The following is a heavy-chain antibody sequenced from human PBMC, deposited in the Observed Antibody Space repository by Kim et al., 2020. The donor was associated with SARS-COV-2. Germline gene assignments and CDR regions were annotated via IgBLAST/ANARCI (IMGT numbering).Heavy chain of an antibody. V-gene: IGHV3-64D*09. CDR3: VRDSITMVRGVIHYFDY. D-gene: IGHD3-10*01. J-gene: IGHJ4*02. CDR2: ISSNGGST. CDR1: GFTFSSYA. Sequence: GGSLRLSCSASGFTFSSYAMHWVRQAPGKGLEYVSAISSNGGSTYYADSVKGRFTISRDNSKNTLYLQMSSLRAEDTAVYYCVRDSITMVRGVIHYFDYWGQGTLVTVSS.